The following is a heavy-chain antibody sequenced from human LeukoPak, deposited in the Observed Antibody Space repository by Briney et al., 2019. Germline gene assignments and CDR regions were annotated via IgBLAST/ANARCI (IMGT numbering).Heavy chain of an antibody. CDR1: GGTFSSYA. D-gene: IGHD3-16*01. CDR3: ARERGLREYYFDY. Sequence: SVKVSCKASGGTFSSYAISWVRQAPGQGLEWMGRIIPIFGTANYAQKFQGRVTITSDESTSTAYMELSSLRSEDTAVYYCARERGLREYYFDYWGQGTLVTVSS. J-gene: IGHJ4*02. V-gene: IGHV1-69*15. CDR2: IIPIFGTA.